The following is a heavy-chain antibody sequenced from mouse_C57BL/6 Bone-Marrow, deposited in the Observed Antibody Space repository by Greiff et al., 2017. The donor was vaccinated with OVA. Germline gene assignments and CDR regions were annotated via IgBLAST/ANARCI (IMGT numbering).Heavy chain of an antibody. CDR1: GYAFSSYW. V-gene: IGHV1-80*01. Sequence: QVQLQQSGAELVKPGASVKISCKASGYAFSSYWMNWVKQRPGKGLEWIGQIYPGDGDTNYNGKFKGKATLTADKSSSTAYMQLSSLTSEDSAAYFCARQDLYYDYDRTYFDYWGQGTTLTVSS. J-gene: IGHJ2*01. CDR2: IYPGDGDT. CDR3: ARQDLYYDYDRTYFDY. D-gene: IGHD2-4*01.